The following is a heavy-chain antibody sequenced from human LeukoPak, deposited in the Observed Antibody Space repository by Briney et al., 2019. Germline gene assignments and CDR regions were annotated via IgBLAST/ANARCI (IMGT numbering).Heavy chain of an antibody. V-gene: IGHV4-59*08. CDR2: IYYSGST. CDR1: GGSISSYY. CDR3: ARHVDYYSSGYPEHDAFEI. D-gene: IGHD3-22*01. J-gene: IGHJ3*02. Sequence: SEPLSLTCTVSGGSISSYYWSWLRQPPGKGLEWIGYIYYSGSTNYNPSLKSRVTISVDKSKNQFSLKLSSVTAADTAVYYCARHVDYYSSGYPEHDAFEIWGQGTMVTVSS.